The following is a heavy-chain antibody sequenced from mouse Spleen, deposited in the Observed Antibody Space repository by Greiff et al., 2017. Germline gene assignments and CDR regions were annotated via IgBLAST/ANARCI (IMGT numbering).Heavy chain of an antibody. D-gene: IGHD4-1*01. CDR2: INPSTGYT. V-gene: IGHV1-7*01. CDR3: ARGGLGRYFDY. CDR1: GYTFTSYW. J-gene: IGHJ2*01. Sequence: QVQLKESGAELAKPGASVKMSCKASGYTFTSYWMHWVKQRPGQGLEWIGYINPSTGYTEYNQKFKDKATLTADKSSSTAYMQLSSLTSEDSAVYYCARGGLGRYFDYWGQGTTLTVSS.